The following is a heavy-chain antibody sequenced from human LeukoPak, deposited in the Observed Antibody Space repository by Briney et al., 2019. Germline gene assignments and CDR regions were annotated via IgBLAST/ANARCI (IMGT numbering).Heavy chain of an antibody. CDR1: GFFFSTYS. Sequence: PGGSLRLSCAGSGFFFSTYSMNWVRQAPGKGLEWVAYVRNDGSGETYVDSVKGRFTISRDNSKNTLYLEMNSLRVEDTAVYYCAKVSDWGQGTLVTVSS. CDR3: AKVSD. CDR2: VRNDGSGE. J-gene: IGHJ4*02. V-gene: IGHV3-30*02.